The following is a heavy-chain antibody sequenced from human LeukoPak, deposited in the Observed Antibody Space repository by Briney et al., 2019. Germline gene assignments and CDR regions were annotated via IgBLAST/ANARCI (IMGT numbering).Heavy chain of an antibody. J-gene: IGHJ4*02. D-gene: IGHD3-9*01. CDR1: GFTFSSYD. V-gene: IGHV3-13*01. Sequence: PGGSLRLSCAASGFTFSSYDMHWVRQATGKGLEWVSGIGTAGDIYYPGSVKGRFTISRDNSKNTLYLQMNSLRAEDTAVYYCAKDRGRYFDYWGQGTLVTVSS. CDR2: IGTAGDI. CDR3: AKDRGRYFDY.